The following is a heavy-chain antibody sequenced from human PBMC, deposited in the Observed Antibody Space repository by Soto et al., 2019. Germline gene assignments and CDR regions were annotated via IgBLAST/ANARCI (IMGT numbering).Heavy chain of an antibody. V-gene: IGHV1-8*01. J-gene: IGHJ5*02. CDR2: MNPNSGNT. CDR3: ARGPVGQYSSGWYEDWFDP. CDR1: GYTFTSYD. D-gene: IGHD6-19*01. Sequence: QVQLVQSGAEVKKPGASVKVSCKASGYTFTSYDINWVRQATGQGLEWMGWMNPNSGNTGYAQKFQGRVTMTRNTSIGTAYMELSSLRSEDTAVYYCARGPVGQYSSGWYEDWFDPWGQGTLVTVSS.